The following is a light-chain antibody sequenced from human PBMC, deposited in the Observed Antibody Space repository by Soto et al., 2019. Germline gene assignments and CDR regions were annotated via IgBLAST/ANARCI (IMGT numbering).Light chain of an antibody. V-gene: IGKV3-20*01. CDR2: GAS. CDR3: HQYGSSPLRP. J-gene: IGKJ4*01. Sequence: EIVLTQSPGTLSLSPGERATLSCRASQSVSSSYLAWYQQKPGQAPRLLIYGASSRATGIPDRFSGSGSGTDFTLTISRLEPEHFAVYYCHQYGSSPLRPFGGGTKVEIK. CDR1: QSVSSSY.